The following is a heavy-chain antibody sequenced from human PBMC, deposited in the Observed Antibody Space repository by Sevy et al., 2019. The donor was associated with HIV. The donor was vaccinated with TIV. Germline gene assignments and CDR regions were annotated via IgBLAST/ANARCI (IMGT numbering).Heavy chain of an antibody. V-gene: IGHV3-23*01. CDR1: GFTFSSYA. Sequence: GGSLRLSCAASGFTFSSYAMSWVRQAPGKGLEWVSAISGSGGSTYYAYSVKGRFTISRDNSKNTLYLQMNSLRAEDTAVYYCAKAPSGYDGSGREGYYFDYWGQGTLVTVSS. J-gene: IGHJ4*01. CDR2: ISGSGGST. CDR3: AKAPSGYDGSGREGYYFDY. D-gene: IGHD3-10*01.